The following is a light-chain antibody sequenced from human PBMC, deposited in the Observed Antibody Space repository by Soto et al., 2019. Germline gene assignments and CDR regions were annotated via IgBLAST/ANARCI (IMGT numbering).Light chain of an antibody. V-gene: IGKV3-15*01. Sequence: EIVMTQSPATLSVSPGERATLSCRASQSVSSNLAWYQQKPGQAPRLLIYGASTRATGIPARFSGSGSGTDYTLTISRLEPEDFAVYFCQQYSSSPLTFGQGTKV. CDR3: QQYSSSPLT. J-gene: IGKJ1*01. CDR2: GAS. CDR1: QSVSSN.